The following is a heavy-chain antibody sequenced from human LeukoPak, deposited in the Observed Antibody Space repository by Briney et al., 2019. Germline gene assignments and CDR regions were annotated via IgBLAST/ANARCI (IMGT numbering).Heavy chain of an antibody. Sequence: PGGSLRLSCAASGFTFSSSAMSWVRQVPGKGLEWVSGISASGGSTYYADSVRGRFTISRDNAKNSLYLQMNSLRAEDTAVYFCARDQSLGYCSGDSCFTDYWGQGTLVTVSS. J-gene: IGHJ4*02. CDR3: ARDQSLGYCSGDSCFTDY. D-gene: IGHD2-15*01. V-gene: IGHV3-23*01. CDR2: ISASGGST. CDR1: GFTFSSSA.